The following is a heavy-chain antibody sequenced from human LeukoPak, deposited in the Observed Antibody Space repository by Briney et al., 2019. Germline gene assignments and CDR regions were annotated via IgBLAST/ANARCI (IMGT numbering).Heavy chain of an antibody. Sequence: PGGSLRLSCVASGFTFSSYGMHWVRQAPGKGLEWVAVISYDGSNKYYADSVKGRFTISRDNSKNTLYLQMNSLRAEDTAVYYSAKDGKGYCSGGSCYPFDYWGQGTLVTVSS. CDR2: ISYDGSNK. V-gene: IGHV3-30*18. J-gene: IGHJ4*02. CDR3: AKDGKGYCSGGSCYPFDY. D-gene: IGHD2-15*01. CDR1: GFTFSSYG.